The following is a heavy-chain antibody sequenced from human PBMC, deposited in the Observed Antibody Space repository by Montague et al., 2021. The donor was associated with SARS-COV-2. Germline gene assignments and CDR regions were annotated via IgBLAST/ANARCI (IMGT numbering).Heavy chain of an antibody. Sequence: SETLSLTCTVSGGSISSSNYYWGWIRQPPGKGLEWIGSIYYSGSTYYSPSLKSRVTIFVDTSKNQFSLKLSSVTVADTAVYYCASPTYYYDSSGSDAFDIWGQGTMVTVSS. V-gene: IGHV4-39*01. D-gene: IGHD3-22*01. CDR1: GGSISSSNYY. CDR2: IYYSGST. CDR3: ASPTYYYDSSGSDAFDI. J-gene: IGHJ3*02.